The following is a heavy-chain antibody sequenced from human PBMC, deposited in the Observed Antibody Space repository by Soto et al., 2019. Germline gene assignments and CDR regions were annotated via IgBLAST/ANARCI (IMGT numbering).Heavy chain of an antibody. V-gene: IGHV3-30*02. Sequence: GVSLRLSCTTSGTIFSGYGMHWVRQAPGKGLEWVALIRSDGSNIQYADSVKGRFTISRDNSRKILYLQMDSLRADDTAVYYCARDGVGATTYFGYLDYWGQGAPVTVSS. CDR3: ARDGVGATTYFGYLDY. J-gene: IGHJ4*02. D-gene: IGHD1-26*01. CDR2: IRSDGSNI. CDR1: GTIFSGYG.